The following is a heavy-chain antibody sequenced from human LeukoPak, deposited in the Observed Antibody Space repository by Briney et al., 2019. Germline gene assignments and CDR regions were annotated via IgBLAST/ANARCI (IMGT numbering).Heavy chain of an antibody. CDR2: ISGSGGST. J-gene: IGHJ5*02. CDR3: AKDPRYDFWSGYPNWFDP. CDR1: GFTFSSYA. V-gene: IGHV3-23*01. D-gene: IGHD3-3*01. Sequence: GGSLRLSCAASGFTFSSYAMSWVRQAPGKGPEWVSAISGSGGSTYYADSVKGRFTISRDNSKNTLYLQMNSLRAEDTAVYYCAKDPRYDFWSGYPNWFDPWGQGTLVTVSS.